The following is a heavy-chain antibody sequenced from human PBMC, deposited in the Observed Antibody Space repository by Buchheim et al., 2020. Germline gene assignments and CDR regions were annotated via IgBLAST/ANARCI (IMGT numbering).Heavy chain of an antibody. D-gene: IGHD6-13*01. CDR3: AHRGTSSWSMNDGFDI. V-gene: IGHV2-5*02. J-gene: IGHJ3*02. CDR2: IYWDDDK. CDR1: GFSLSTRGVA. Sequence: QINLKESGPTLVKPTQTLTLTCTFSGFSLSTRGVAVGWIRQPPGKALEWLGIIYWDDDKRYSPSLKRRLTITKDTSKNQVVLTMTNMTPVDTATYYCAHRGTSSWSMNDGFDIWGQGT.